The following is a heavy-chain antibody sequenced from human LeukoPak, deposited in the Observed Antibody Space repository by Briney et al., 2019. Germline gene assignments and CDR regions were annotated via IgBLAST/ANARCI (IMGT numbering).Heavy chain of an antibody. V-gene: IGHV3-23*01. CDR2: IRGSDFTT. J-gene: IGHJ4*02. Sequence: LSGGSLRLSCTASGFTFSSHFMSWVRQAPGKGLEWVSAIRGSDFTTYYADSVRGRFTISSDNSKNTLYLQMNSLRAEDTAVYYCAKDLDSGAESRDWGQGTLVTVSS. CDR3: AKDLDSGAESRD. CDR1: GFTFSSHF. D-gene: IGHD4/OR15-4a*01.